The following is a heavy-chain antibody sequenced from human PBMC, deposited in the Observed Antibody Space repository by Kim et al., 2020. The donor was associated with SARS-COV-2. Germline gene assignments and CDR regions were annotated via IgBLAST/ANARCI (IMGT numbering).Heavy chain of an antibody. CDR1: GYNFTSYW. J-gene: IGHJ6*02. V-gene: IGHV5-51*01. CDR3: ARHNRKRPPFYGFDV. CDR2: IYPHDSHT. Sequence: GESLKISCKGSGYNFTSYWIGWVRQMPGKGLEFMGSIYPHDSHTLYSPSFQGRVTISADQSTTTAFLQWSSLKASDSALYYCARHNRKRPPFYGFDVWGPGTTVTVSS.